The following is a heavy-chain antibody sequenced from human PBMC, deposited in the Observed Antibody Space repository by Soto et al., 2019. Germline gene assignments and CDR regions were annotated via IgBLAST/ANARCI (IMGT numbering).Heavy chain of an antibody. V-gene: IGHV3-33*01. CDR1: GFTFSSYD. CDR2: VLYDGSDK. Sequence: QVQLVESGGCVVQPGRSLRLSCAASGFTFSSYDMHWVRQAPGKGLEWVAVVLYDGSDKYYADSVKGRFTISRDNSKNKIYMQMNIRIAEDTSVYYCAVDRKSRPTGGWRDWGQGTLVTVSS. CDR3: AVDRKSRPTGGWRD. J-gene: IGHJ4*02. D-gene: IGHD2-21*01.